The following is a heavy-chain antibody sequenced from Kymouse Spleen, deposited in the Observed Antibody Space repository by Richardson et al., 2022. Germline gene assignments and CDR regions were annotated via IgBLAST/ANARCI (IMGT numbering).Heavy chain of an antibody. CDR2: IYYSGST. CDR3: ARPSPSGSYSPYYYGMDV. J-gene: IGHJ6*02. Sequence: QLQLQESGPGLVKPSETLSLTCTVSGGSISSSSYYWGWIRQPPGKGLEWIGSIYYSGSTYYNPSLKSRVTISVDTSKNQFSLKLSSVTAADTAVYYCARPSPSGSYSPYYYGMDVWGQGTTVTVSS. V-gene: IGHV4-39*01. D-gene: IGHD3-10*01. CDR1: GGSISSSSYY.